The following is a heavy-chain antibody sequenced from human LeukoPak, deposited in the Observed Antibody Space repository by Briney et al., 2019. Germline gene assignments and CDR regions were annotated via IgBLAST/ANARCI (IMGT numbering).Heavy chain of an antibody. CDR2: ISGSGGST. CDR1: GVTFSSYA. Sequence: XGSLRLSCAASGVTFSSYAMSWVRQAPGKGLEWVSAISGSGGSTYYADSVKGGFTISRENAKNTLYLQITSLRAEDTAVYSSAKDFCSGGSCYRWYFDYWGQGTLVTVSS. V-gene: IGHV3-23*01. CDR3: AKDFCSGGSCYRWYFDY. J-gene: IGHJ4*02. D-gene: IGHD2-15*01.